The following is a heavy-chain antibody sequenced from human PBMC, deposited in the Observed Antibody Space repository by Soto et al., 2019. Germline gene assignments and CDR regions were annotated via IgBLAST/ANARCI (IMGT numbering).Heavy chain of an antibody. J-gene: IGHJ5*02. V-gene: IGHV4-4*07. Sequence: PSETLSLTCTVSGGSITDYSWVWIRQPAGKGLEWIGRIFSSGSTNYNPSLKGRITMSLDTSKNQSSLKLNSATATDTAVYFCARDLGVVVTADNWFDPWGQGILVTVSS. CDR2: IFSSGST. CDR1: GGSITDYS. CDR3: ARDLGVVVTADNWFDP. D-gene: IGHD2-21*02.